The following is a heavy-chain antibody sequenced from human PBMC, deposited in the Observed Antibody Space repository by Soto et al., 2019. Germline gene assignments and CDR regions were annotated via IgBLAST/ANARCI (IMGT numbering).Heavy chain of an antibody. CDR1: GFTFSSYW. V-gene: IGHV3-7*01. J-gene: IGHJ6*02. CDR3: ARDRRYGFYYYYGMDV. CDR2: IKQDGSEK. Sequence: EVKLLESGGGLVQPGGSLRLSCAASGFTFSSYWMSWVRQAPGKGLEWVANIKQDGSEKYYVDSVKGRFTISRDNAKNSLYLQMNSLRAEDTAVYYCARDRRYGFYYYYGMDVWGQGTTVTVSS. D-gene: IGHD3-10*01.